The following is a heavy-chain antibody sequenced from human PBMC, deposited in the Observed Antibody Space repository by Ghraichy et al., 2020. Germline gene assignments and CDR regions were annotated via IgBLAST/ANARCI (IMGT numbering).Heavy chain of an antibody. CDR1: GFSFDEFG. CDR3: AKGFCSSVKCYTFGYMDV. D-gene: IGHD2-2*02. Sequence: GGSLRLSCAASGFSFDEFGMHWVRQAPGKGLEWVAGLSWNSGTIVYADSVKGRFTASRDNAKNALYLQMNSLRAEDTAFYHCAKGFCSSVKCYTFGYMDVWGKGTTVTVSS. J-gene: IGHJ6*03. V-gene: IGHV3-9*01. CDR2: LSWNSGTI.